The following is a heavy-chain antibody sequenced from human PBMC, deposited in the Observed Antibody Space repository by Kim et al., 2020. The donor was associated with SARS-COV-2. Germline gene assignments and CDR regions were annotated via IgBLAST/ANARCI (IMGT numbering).Heavy chain of an antibody. CDR1: GFTVSSNY. Sequence: GGSLRLSCAASGFTVSSNYMSWVRQAPGKGLEWVSVIYSGGSTYYADSVKGRFTISRDNSKNTLYLQMNSLRAEDTAVYYCARDLRYYDSSGFKSPRPRNWYFDLWGRGTLATVSS. CDR3: ARDLRYYDSSGFKSPRPRNWYFDL. V-gene: IGHV3-66*01. J-gene: IGHJ2*01. D-gene: IGHD3-22*01. CDR2: IYSGGST.